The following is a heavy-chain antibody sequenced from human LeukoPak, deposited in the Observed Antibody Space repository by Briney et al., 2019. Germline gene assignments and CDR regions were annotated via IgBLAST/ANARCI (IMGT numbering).Heavy chain of an antibody. CDR2: IYYSGST. CDR1: GGSISGSSYY. V-gene: IGHV4-39*01. J-gene: IGHJ4*02. D-gene: IGHD5-24*01. Sequence: PSETLSLTCTVSGGSISGSSYYWGWIRQPPGKGLEWIGRIYYSGSTYYNPSLKSRVTISVDTSKNQFSLKLSSVTAADTAVYYCARRKRDGYNWYFDYWGQGTLVTVSS. CDR3: ARRKRDGYNWYFDY.